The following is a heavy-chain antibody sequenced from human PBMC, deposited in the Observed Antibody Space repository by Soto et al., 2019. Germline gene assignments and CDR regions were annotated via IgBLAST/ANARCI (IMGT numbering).Heavy chain of an antibody. CDR2: IYYSGST. Sequence: SETLSLTCTVSGGSISSSSYYWGWIRQPPGKGLEWIGSIYYSGSTYYNPSLKSRVTISVDTSKNQFSLKLSSVTAADTAVYYCARQGDYVQFDPWGQGTLVT. CDR1: GGSISSSSYY. J-gene: IGHJ5*02. V-gene: IGHV4-39*01. CDR3: ARQGDYVQFDP. D-gene: IGHD3-16*01.